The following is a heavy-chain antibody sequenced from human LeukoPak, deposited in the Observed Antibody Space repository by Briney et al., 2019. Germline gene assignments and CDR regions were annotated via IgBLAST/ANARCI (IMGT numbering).Heavy chain of an antibody. Sequence: SETPSLTCTVSGGSISSGDYYWSWIRQPPGKGLEWIGYIYYSGSTYYNPSLKSRVTISVDTSKNQFSLKLSSVTAADTAVYYCAGSSGPAGWFDPWGQGTLVTVSS. J-gene: IGHJ5*02. CDR1: GGSISSGDYY. CDR3: AGSSGPAGWFDP. CDR2: IYYSGST. V-gene: IGHV4-30-4*08. D-gene: IGHD3-22*01.